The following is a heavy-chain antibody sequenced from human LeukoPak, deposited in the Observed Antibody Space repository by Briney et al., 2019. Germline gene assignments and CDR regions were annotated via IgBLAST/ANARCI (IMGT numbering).Heavy chain of an antibody. J-gene: IGHJ4*02. CDR2: IFSGGET. CDR3: ANRGF. V-gene: IGHV3-53*01. D-gene: IGHD6-25*01. CDR1: EFSVSSDF. Sequence: GGSLRLSCAASEFSVSSDFMMWIRQAPGKGLDWVSSIFSGGETYYADSVKGRFTISRDTSKNTLYLQMDSLRVEDAALYFCANRGFWGQGALATVSS.